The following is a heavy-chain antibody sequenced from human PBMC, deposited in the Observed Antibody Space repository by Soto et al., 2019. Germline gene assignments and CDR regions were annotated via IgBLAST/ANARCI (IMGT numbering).Heavy chain of an antibody. J-gene: IGHJ4*02. Sequence: SETLSLTCTVSGDSISTFYWGWMRQSPGKELEWIGYVYYTGSTNYNPSLKSRVTISVDRSKNQFSLKLTSANAADTAVYYCARGRTVRNYADDSSDYFYFFDYWGEGTQVT. CDR1: GDSISTFY. CDR3: ARGRTVRNYADDSSDYFYFFDY. CDR2: VYYTGST. D-gene: IGHD3-22*01. V-gene: IGHV4-59*01.